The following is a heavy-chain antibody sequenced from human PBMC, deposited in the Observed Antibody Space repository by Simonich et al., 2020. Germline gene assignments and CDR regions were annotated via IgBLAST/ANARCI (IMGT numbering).Heavy chain of an antibody. V-gene: IGHV4-39*01. J-gene: IGHJ3*02. D-gene: IGHD6-13*01. CDR2: IYNRGTT. CDR3: ARHAGFAFDI. Sequence: QLQLQESGPGLVKPSETLSLTCPVSGGSISSSSYYWGWIRQPPGKGREWIGGIYNRGTTYYNPSVKSRFTISVDTSKNQFSLKRSSVTAADTAVYYCARHAGFAFDIWGQGTMVTVSS. CDR1: GGSISSSSYY.